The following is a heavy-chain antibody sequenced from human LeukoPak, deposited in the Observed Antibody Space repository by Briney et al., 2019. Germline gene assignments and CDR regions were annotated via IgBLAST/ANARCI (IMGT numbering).Heavy chain of an antibody. Sequence: ASVKVSCKASGGTFSSYAISWVRQAPGQGLEWMGRINPNSGGTNYAQKFQGRVTMTRDTSISTAYMELSRLRSDGTAVYYCARAPPYCSGGSCYHLDYWGQGTLVTVSS. D-gene: IGHD2-15*01. CDR2: INPNSGGT. V-gene: IGHV1-2*02. CDR1: GGTFSSYA. J-gene: IGHJ4*02. CDR3: ARAPPYCSGGSCYHLDY.